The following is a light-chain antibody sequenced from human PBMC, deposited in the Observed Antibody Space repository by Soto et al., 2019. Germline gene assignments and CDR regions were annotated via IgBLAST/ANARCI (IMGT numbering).Light chain of an antibody. J-gene: IGKJ4*01. CDR3: QQRSTWPLA. Sequence: EIVLTQSPATLSLSPGERATLSCRASQGVGSYVAWYRQKPGQAPRLLIYDASNRAAGIPARFSGGGSGTDFTLTISSLEAEDFAIYYCQQRSTWPLAFGGGTRVDIK. CDR1: QGVGSY. V-gene: IGKV3-11*01. CDR2: DAS.